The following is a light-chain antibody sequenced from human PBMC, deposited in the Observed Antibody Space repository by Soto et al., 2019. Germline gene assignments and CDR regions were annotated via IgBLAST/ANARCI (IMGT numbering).Light chain of an antibody. CDR1: QSISSW. V-gene: IGKV1-5*01. CDR2: AAS. J-gene: IGKJ1*01. CDR3: QQYKTYST. Sequence: IQMTQSPSTLSASVGDRVTITCRASQSISSWLAWYQQKPGKAPKVLIYAASRLESGVPSRFSGSGSGTEFTLTISSLQPDDFATYYCQQYKTYSTFGQGTKVDIK.